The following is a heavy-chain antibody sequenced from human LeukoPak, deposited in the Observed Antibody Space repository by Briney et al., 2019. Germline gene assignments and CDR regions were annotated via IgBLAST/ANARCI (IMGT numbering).Heavy chain of an antibody. CDR2: LYNAGST. D-gene: IGHD2-15*01. J-gene: IGHJ4*02. CDR3: AKQLGYCSDGSCYFPY. V-gene: IGHV3-66*04. CDR1: GFTVSNKY. Sequence: GGSLRLSCVASGFTVSNKYMSWVRQAPGKGLEWVSVLYNAGSTYYADSVKGRFTISRDNSKNTLCLQMNSLRAEDTAVYYCAKQLGYCSDGSCYFPYWGQGTLVTVSS.